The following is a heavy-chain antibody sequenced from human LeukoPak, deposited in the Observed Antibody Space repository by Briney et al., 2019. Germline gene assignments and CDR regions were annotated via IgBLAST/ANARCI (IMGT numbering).Heavy chain of an antibody. CDR2: IHYSGST. V-gene: IGHV4-59*01. CDR3: ARENAIFGVATDY. CDR1: GGSISSYY. J-gene: IGHJ4*02. Sequence: SETLSLTCTVSGGSISSYYWSWIRQPPGKGLEWIGYIHYSGSTNYNPSLKSRVTISVDTSKNQFSLKLSSVTAADTAVYYCARENAIFGVATDYWGQGTLVTVSS. D-gene: IGHD3-3*01.